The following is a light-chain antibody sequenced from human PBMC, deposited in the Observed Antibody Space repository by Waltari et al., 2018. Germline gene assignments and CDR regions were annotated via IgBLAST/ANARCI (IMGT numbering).Light chain of an antibody. CDR2: EVS. J-gene: IGLJ1*01. V-gene: IGLV2-14*01. Sequence: QSALTQPASVSGSPGQSITISCSGTDSDVGAYDFVSWYQQHPGKAPHLIIYEVSNRPSGISNRFSASNSANTASLTISGLQAEDEADYYCSSYTTSSAPGVFGTGTRVTVL. CDR3: SSYTTSSAPGV. CDR1: DSDVGAYDF.